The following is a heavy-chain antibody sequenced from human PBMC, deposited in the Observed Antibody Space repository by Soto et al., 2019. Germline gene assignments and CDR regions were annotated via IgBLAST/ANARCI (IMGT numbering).Heavy chain of an antibody. CDR3: ARTISCSRGNCYPTY. CDR2: INHSGST. Sequence: SETLSLTCAVHGGSFSGYYWTWIRQSPGKGLEWIGQINHSGSTNYNPSLKSRITISIDTSKNQFSLEVTSVTAADTAMYFCARTISCSRGNCYPTYWSQVTLVTVSS. V-gene: IGHV4-34*01. J-gene: IGHJ4*02. CDR1: GGSFSGYY. D-gene: IGHD2-21*01.